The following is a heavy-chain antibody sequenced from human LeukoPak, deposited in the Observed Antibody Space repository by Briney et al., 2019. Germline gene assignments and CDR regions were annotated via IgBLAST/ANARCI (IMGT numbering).Heavy chain of an antibody. CDR2: ISSGRSYI. Sequence: GGSLRLSCAASGFTFSTYSMNWVRHATGEGLEWGSSISSGRSYIYYADSVKGRFTISRDNAQSSLYLQMNSLRAEDTAVYYCASSSYDDSGYYHNWGQGTLVTVSS. D-gene: IGHD3-22*01. J-gene: IGHJ4*02. CDR1: GFTFSTYS. V-gene: IGHV3-21*01. CDR3: ASSSYDDSGYYHN.